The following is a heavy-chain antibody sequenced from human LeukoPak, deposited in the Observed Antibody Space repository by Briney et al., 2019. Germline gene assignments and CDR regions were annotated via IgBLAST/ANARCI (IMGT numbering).Heavy chain of an antibody. CDR3: ARDHYYGSGSPARDAFDI. Sequence: GASVKVSCKASGGTFSSYAISWVRQAPGQGLEWMGGIIPIFGTANYAQKLQGRVTMTTDTSTSTAYMELRSLRSGDTAVYYCARDHYYGSGSPARDAFDIWGQGTMVTVSS. V-gene: IGHV1-69*05. CDR1: GGTFSSYA. CDR2: IIPIFGTA. D-gene: IGHD3-10*01. J-gene: IGHJ3*02.